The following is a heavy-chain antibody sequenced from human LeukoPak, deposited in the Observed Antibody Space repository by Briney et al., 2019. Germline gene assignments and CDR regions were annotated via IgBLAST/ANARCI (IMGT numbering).Heavy chain of an antibody. Sequence: GESLKISCKGSGYSFTSYWIGWVRQMPGKGLEWMGIIYPGDSDTRYSPSFQGQVTISADKSISTAYLQWSSLKASDTAMYYCARSYCSSTSCYMYYFDYWGQGTLVTVSS. CDR2: IYPGDSDT. CDR3: ARSYCSSTSCYMYYFDY. J-gene: IGHJ4*02. V-gene: IGHV5-51*01. CDR1: GYSFTSYW. D-gene: IGHD2-2*02.